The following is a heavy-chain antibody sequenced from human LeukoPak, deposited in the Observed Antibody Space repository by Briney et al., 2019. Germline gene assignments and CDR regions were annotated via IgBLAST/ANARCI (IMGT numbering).Heavy chain of an antibody. CDR1: GFTFSSYA. V-gene: IGHV3-23*01. Sequence: PGGSLRLSCAASGFTFSSYAMSWFRQAPGKGLEWVSAISGSGGSTYYADSVKGRFTISRDNSKSTLYLQMNSLRAEDTAVYYCASGDYGNWFDPWGQGTLVTVSS. CDR2: ISGSGGST. J-gene: IGHJ5*02. CDR3: ASGDYGNWFDP. D-gene: IGHD4/OR15-4a*01.